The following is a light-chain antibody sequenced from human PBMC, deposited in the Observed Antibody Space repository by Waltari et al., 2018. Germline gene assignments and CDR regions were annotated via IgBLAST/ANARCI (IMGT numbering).Light chain of an antibody. CDR2: GNS. CDR1: NSNIGAGYD. V-gene: IGLV1-40*01. CDR3: QSFDSSLSVV. J-gene: IGLJ2*01. Sequence: QSVLTQPPSVSGAPGQRFPISCTGSNSNIGAGYDVHWYQQLPGTAPKLLIYGNSNRPSGVPDRFSGSKSGTSASLAITGLQAEDEADYYCQSFDSSLSVVFGGGTKLTVL.